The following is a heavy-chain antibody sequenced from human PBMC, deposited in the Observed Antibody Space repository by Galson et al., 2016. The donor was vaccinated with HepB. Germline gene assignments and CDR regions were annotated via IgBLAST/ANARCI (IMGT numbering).Heavy chain of an antibody. V-gene: IGHV1-18*01. CDR1: EYTFSAFG. Sequence: SVKVSCKASEYTFSAFGISWVRQAPGQGLEWMGWISASTSRTNYAQKFQGRLTLTTDTSTSTAYMELRSLRSDDTAMYYCARVTTDGPITVAYFDYWGQGALVTVSS. CDR3: ARVTTDGPITVAYFDY. D-gene: IGHD6-19*01. J-gene: IGHJ4*02. CDR2: ISASTSRT.